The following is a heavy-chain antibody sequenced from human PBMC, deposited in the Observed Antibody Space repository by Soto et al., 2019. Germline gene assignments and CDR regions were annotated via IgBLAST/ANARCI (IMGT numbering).Heavy chain of an antibody. CDR1: GFSLSTSRVG. CDR3: AHIMITWGGVSALDAFDM. CDR2: IYWDDDR. J-gene: IGHJ3*02. V-gene: IGHV2-5*02. Sequence: SGPTLVNPTQTLTLTCSFSGFSLSTSRVGVAWIRQPPEKALEWLAIIYWDDDRRYSPSLKTRLAITKDTSKNQVVLTMTNLDPGDTATYYCAHIMITWGGVSALDAFDMWGQGTMVTVSS. D-gene: IGHD3-16*01.